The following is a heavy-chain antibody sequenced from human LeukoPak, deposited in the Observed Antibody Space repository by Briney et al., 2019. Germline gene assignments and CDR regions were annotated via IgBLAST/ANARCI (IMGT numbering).Heavy chain of an antibody. V-gene: IGHV4-34*01. J-gene: IGHJ4*02. D-gene: IGHD6-13*01. Sequence: KPSETLSLTCAVYGGSFSGYYWSWIRQPPGKGLEWIGEINHSGSTNYNPSLKSRVTISVDTSKNQFSLKLSSVTAADTAVYYCARGSVRYSSSWYSIVSYYFDYWGLGTLVTVSS. CDR2: INHSGST. CDR3: ARGSVRYSSSWYSIVSYYFDY. CDR1: GGSFSGYY.